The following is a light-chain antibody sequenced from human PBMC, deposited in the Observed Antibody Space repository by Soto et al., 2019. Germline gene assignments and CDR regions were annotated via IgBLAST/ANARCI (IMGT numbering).Light chain of an antibody. CDR1: SSNVGKNY. Sequence: QSVLTQPPSVSAAPGQTVAISCSGTSSNVGKNYVSWYQQLPGTAPKLLIYDENKRVSGTPDRISGSKSGTSATLGITGLQTGDEADYYCGTWDSSLSDNWVFGGGTKLTVL. J-gene: IGLJ3*02. CDR3: GTWDSSLSDNWV. V-gene: IGLV1-51*01. CDR2: DEN.